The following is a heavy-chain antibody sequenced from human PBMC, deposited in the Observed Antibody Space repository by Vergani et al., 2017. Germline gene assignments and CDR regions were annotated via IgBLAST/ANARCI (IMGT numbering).Heavy chain of an antibody. J-gene: IGHJ6*02. D-gene: IGHD2-21*01. CDR3: TTDPRYCGDGSCYWLRDHHYYGMDV. CDR1: GFSFRNAW. CDR2: IKSTFDRGET. V-gene: IGHV3-15*07. Sequence: EVQLVESGGGIVKPGGSLRLSCVASGFSFRNAWMNWVRRTPGKGLEWVGRIKSTFDRGETDYAAAVKGRFTISRDDSKNTLFLQMNGLKTEDIGVYYCTTDPRYCGDGSCYWLRDHHYYGMDVWGQGTTVTVSS.